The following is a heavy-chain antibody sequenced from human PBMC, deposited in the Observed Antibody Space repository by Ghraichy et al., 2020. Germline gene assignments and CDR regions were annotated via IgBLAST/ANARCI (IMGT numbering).Heavy chain of an antibody. J-gene: IGHJ6*02. D-gene: IGHD5-18*01. CDR3: ASGRAMVKQGLFFYYYGMDV. V-gene: IGHV3-66*01. Sequence: GESLNISCAASGFTVSNNYMSWVRQAPGKGLEWVSVIYSGGSTYYADSVKDRFTISRDNSKNTLYLQMNSLRAEDTAVYYCASGRAMVKQGLFFYYYGMDVWGQRTTATVCS. CDR1: GFTVSNNY. CDR2: IYSGGST.